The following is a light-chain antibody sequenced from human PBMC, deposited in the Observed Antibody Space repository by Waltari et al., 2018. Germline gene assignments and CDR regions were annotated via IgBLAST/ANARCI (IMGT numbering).Light chain of an antibody. Sequence: QLVLTHSPSASASLGASVKLTCTLSSGHSSYAIAWHQQQPEKGPRYLMKLNSDGSHSKGDGIPDRFSGSSSGAERSLTISNLQSEDEADYYCQSWGTGIPWVFGGGTKLTVL. CDR1: SGHSSYA. CDR2: LNSDGSH. CDR3: QSWGTGIPWV. J-gene: IGLJ3*02. V-gene: IGLV4-69*01.